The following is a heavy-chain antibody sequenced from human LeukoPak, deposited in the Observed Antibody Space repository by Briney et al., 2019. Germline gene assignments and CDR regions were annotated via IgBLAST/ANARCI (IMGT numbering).Heavy chain of an antibody. D-gene: IGHD3-9*01. CDR3: AKDHGNYDILTGYLGFDP. J-gene: IGHJ5*02. V-gene: IGHV3-33*06. CDR1: GFTFSSYG. Sequence: PGGSLRLSCAASGFTFSSYGMHWVRQAPGKGLEWVAVIWYDGNNKYYADSVKGRFTISRDNSKNTLYLQMNSLRAEDTAVYYCAKDHGNYDILTGYLGFDPWGQGTLVTVSS. CDR2: IWYDGNNK.